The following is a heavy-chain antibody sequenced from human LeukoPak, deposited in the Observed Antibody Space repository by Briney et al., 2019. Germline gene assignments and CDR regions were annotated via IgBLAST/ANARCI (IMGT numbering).Heavy chain of an antibody. Sequence: KSSETLSLTCTLSGDSINNYYWSWIRQPPGKGLEWIGNIHDSVNTNYNPSLKSRVTISIDTSKNQFSLKLTSVTAADTAVYYCASTKKWLAFDIWGQGTMVTVSS. J-gene: IGHJ3*02. CDR1: GDSINNYY. CDR2: IHDSVNT. V-gene: IGHV4-59*01. CDR3: ASTKKWLAFDI. D-gene: IGHD6-19*01.